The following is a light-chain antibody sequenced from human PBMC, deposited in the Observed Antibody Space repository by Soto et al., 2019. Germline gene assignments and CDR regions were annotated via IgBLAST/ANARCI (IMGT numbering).Light chain of an antibody. CDR2: LNSDGSH. CDR1: SGHSNYA. J-gene: IGLJ2*01. CDR3: QTWGTGTVI. V-gene: IGLV4-69*01. Sequence: QSVLTQSPSASASLGASVKLTCVLSSGHSNYAVAWHQQQPEKGPRYLMRLNSDGSHNRGDGIPDRFSGSSSGTDRYLTISRLQSEDEADYYCQTWGTGTVIFGGGTKLTV.